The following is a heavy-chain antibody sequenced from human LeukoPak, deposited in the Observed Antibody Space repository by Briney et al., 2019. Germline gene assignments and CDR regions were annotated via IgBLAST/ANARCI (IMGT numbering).Heavy chain of an antibody. CDR1: GYTLTDYY. CDR3: ARDWRGSYFPDF. Sequence: ASVKVSCKASGYTLTDYYMHWVRQAPGQGLEWMGWINPNSGDTNYAQKFQGRVTMTRDTSISTAYMDLSKLTSDDTAIYYCARDWRGSYFPDFWGQGTLVTVSS. J-gene: IGHJ4*02. V-gene: IGHV1-2*02. CDR2: INPNSGDT. D-gene: IGHD1-26*01.